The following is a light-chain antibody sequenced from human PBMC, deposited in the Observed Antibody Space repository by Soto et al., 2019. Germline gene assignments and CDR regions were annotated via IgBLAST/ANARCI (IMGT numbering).Light chain of an antibody. CDR1: SSDVGTYNY. CDR2: EVS. Sequence: QSVLTQPASVSAAPGQSITISCTGTSSDVGTYNYVSWYQHHPGKAPKLIIYEVSNRPSGVSNRFSGSKSGSTASLTISGLQAEDEADYHCSSYTRDTALVFGTGTKLTVL. J-gene: IGLJ1*01. CDR3: SSYTRDTALV. V-gene: IGLV2-14*01.